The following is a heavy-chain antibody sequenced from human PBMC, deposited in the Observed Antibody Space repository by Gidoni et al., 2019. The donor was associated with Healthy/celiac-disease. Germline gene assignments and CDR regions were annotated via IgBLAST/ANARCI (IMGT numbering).Heavy chain of an antibody. CDR3: ARAGIVGATKADAFDI. V-gene: IGHV3-7*01. CDR1: GLTFSSYW. CDR2: KKQDGSEK. J-gene: IGHJ3*02. Sequence: EVQLVASGGGLVQPGGSLRLSCAASGLTFSSYWMRWVREAPVKGLEWVANKKQDGSEKYYVDSVKGRFTISRDNAKNSLYLQMNSLRAEDTAVYYCARAGIVGATKADAFDIWGQGTMVTVSS. D-gene: IGHD1-26*01.